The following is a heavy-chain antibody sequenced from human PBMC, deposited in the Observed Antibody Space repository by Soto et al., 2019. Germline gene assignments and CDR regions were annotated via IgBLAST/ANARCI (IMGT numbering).Heavy chain of an antibody. J-gene: IGHJ6*02. Sequence: GGSLRLSCAASGFTFDDYTMHWVRQAPGKGLEWVSLISWDGGSTYYADSVKGRFTISRDNSKNSLYLQMNSLRTEDTALYYCAKGRGAAIRKYYYYGMDVWGQGTTVTVSS. V-gene: IGHV3-43*01. CDR3: AKGRGAAIRKYYYYGMDV. CDR2: ISWDGGST. CDR1: GFTFDDYT. D-gene: IGHD2-21*01.